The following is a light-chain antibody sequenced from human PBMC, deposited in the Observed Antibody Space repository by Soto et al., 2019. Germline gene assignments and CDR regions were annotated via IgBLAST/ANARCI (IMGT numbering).Light chain of an antibody. CDR1: QSVSSTY. J-gene: IGKJ1*01. V-gene: IGKV3-20*01. Sequence: EIVLTQSPGTLSLSPGERATLSCKASQSVSSTYLAWYQQKPGQAPRLLIYDASTRAAGIPDRFSGSGSGTDFTLTISRLEAEDFAVYYCHQYASSPWTFGQGAKVEI. CDR3: HQYASSPWT. CDR2: DAS.